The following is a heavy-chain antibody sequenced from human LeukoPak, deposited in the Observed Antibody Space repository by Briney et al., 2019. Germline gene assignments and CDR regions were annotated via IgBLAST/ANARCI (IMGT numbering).Heavy chain of an antibody. J-gene: IGHJ4*02. Sequence: GGSLRLSCAASGFTFSSYGMHWVRQAPGKELEWVAVISYDVGKKYYADSVKGRFTISRDNSKNTLYLQMNSLRAEDTAVYYCAKDDYYDTSGYRDWGQGTLVTVSS. CDR3: AKDDYYDTSGYRD. D-gene: IGHD3-22*01. V-gene: IGHV3-30*18. CDR1: GFTFSSYG. CDR2: ISYDVGKK.